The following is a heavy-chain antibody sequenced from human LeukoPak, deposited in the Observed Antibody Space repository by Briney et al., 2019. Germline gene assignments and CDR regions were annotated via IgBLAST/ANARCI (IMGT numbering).Heavy chain of an antibody. V-gene: IGHV1-2*06. D-gene: IGHD2-8*01. CDR1: GYTFTAGYY. J-gene: IGHJ4*02. CDR3: VRDNGAY. Sequence: SVKVSCTASGYTFTAGYYIHWVRQAPGQRLEWMGRINSYSGGTNYALKFQGRVTMTRDTSMSTAYMDLSSLTSDDTAVYFCVRDNGAYWGQGTLVTVSS. CDR2: INSYSGGT.